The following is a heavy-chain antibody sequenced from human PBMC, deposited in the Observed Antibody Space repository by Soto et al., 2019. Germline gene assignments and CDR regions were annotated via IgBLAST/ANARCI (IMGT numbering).Heavy chain of an antibody. Sequence: SETLSLTCAVYGGSFSGYYWTWIRQPPGKGLEWIGEINHSGNTNYSPSLKTRVTISIDTSRNQFSLNLSSVTAADTAVYYCARGRTNYYDSSGLIRSWGQGTRVTVSS. CDR3: ARGRTNYYDSSGLIRS. CDR2: INHSGNT. J-gene: IGHJ4*02. D-gene: IGHD3-22*01. CDR1: GGSFSGYY. V-gene: IGHV4-34*01.